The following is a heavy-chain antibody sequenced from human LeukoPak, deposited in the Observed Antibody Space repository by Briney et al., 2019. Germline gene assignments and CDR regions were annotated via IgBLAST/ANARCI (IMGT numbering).Heavy chain of an antibody. CDR1: GYTLTELS. CDR3: ANGYYYNILTGYYKDRHTSFDY. J-gene: IGHJ4*02. V-gene: IGHV1-24*01. CDR2: FDPEDGET. D-gene: IGHD3-9*01. Sequence: ASVKVSCKVSGYTLTELSMHWVRQAPGKGLEWMGGFDPEDGETFYAQKFQGRVTMTEDTSTDTAYMELSSLRAEDTAVYYCANGYYYNILTGYYKDRHTSFDYWGQGTLVTVSS.